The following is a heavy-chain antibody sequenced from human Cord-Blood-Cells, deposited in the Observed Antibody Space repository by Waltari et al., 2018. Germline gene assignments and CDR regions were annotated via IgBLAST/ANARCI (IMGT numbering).Heavy chain of an antibody. J-gene: IGHJ5*02. CDR3: ARLPSPRDYYGSGSPNWFDP. CDR2: LNHSGST. CDR1: GGSFSGYY. V-gene: IGHV4-34*01. Sequence: QVQLQQWGAGLLKPSETLSLTCAVYGGSFSGYYWSWIRQPPGKGLEWIGELNHSGSTTDNPSLKSRVTISVDTSKNQFSLKRSSVTAADTAVYYCARLPSPRDYYGSGSPNWFDPWGQGTLVTVSS. D-gene: IGHD3-10*01.